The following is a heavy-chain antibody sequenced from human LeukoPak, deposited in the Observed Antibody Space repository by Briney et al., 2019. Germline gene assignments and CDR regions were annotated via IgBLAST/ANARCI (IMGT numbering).Heavy chain of an antibody. V-gene: IGHV1-24*01. CDR1: GYTLTELS. J-gene: IGHJ4*02. Sequence: ASVKVSCKVSGYTLTELSMHWVRQAPGKGLEWMGGLDPEDGETIYAQKFQGRVTMTEDTSTDTAYMELSSLRSEDTAVYYCATDSGYYDSSGYYYFFDYWGQGTLVTVSS. CDR3: ATDSGYYDSSGYYYFFDY. CDR2: LDPEDGET. D-gene: IGHD3-22*01.